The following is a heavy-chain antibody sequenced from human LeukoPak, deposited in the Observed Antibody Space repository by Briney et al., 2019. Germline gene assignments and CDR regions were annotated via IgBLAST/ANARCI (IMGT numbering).Heavy chain of an antibody. D-gene: IGHD4-23*01. J-gene: IGHJ2*01. CDR3: ARDHKYGGNWYFDL. V-gene: IGHV4-59*01. CDR1: GGSISSYY. Sequence: SSETLSLTCTVSGGSISSYYRSWIRQPPGKGLEWIGYIYYSGSTNYNPSLKSRVAISVDTSKNQFSLKLSSVTAADTAVYYCARDHKYGGNWYFDLWGRGTLVTVSS. CDR2: IYYSGST.